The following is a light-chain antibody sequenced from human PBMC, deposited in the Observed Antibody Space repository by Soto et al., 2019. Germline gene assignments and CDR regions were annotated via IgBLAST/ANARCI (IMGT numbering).Light chain of an antibody. Sequence: QSALTQPASVSGSPGQSITISCTRTSSDVGGYNYVSWYQQHPGKAPKLMIYDVSNRPSGVSNRFSGSKSGNTASLTISGLQAEDEADYYCSSYTSSRTVVFGGGTKVTVL. CDR2: DVS. CDR3: SSYTSSRTVV. V-gene: IGLV2-14*01. J-gene: IGLJ2*01. CDR1: SSDVGGYNY.